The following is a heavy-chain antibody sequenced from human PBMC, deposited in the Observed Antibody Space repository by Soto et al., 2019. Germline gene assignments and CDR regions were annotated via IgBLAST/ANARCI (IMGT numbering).Heavy chain of an antibody. CDR2: IYTSGST. J-gene: IGHJ4*02. CDR1: GDSVSTAYVY. CDR3: ARGTDSSKTGY. D-gene: IGHD3-22*01. V-gene: IGHV4-61*01. Sequence: PSETLSLTCTVSGDSVSTAYVYWNWIRQPPGKGLEWIGFIYTSGSTDYNPSLKTRVTISVDTSKNQFSLNLRSVTAADTAVYYCARGTDSSKTGYWGQGTLVTVSS.